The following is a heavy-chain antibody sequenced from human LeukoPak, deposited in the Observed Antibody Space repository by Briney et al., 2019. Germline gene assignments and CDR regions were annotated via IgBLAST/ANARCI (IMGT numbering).Heavy chain of an antibody. CDR2: IIPIFGTA. CDR1: GGTFSSYA. V-gene: IGHV1-69*05. Sequence: SVKVSCKASGGTFSSYAISWVRQAPGQGLEWMGRIIPIFGTANYAQKFQGRVTITTDESTSTAYVELSSLRSEDTAVYYCARDRRHYYYYMDVWGKGTTVTVSS. J-gene: IGHJ6*03. CDR3: ARDRRHYYYYMDV.